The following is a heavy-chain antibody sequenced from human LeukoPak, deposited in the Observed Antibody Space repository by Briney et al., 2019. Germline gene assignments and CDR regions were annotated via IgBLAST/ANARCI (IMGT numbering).Heavy chain of an antibody. CDR1: GFTFSSYG. J-gene: IGHJ4*02. V-gene: IGHV3-33*01. CDR2: IWYDGSNK. D-gene: IGHD6-6*01. Sequence: PGRSLRLSCAASGFTFSSYGMHWVRQAPGKGLEWMAVIWYDGSNKYYADSVKGRFTISRDNSKNTLYLQMNSLRAEDTAVYYCAREEDRSSSSGLVFDYWGQGTLVTVSS. CDR3: AREEDRSSSSGLVFDY.